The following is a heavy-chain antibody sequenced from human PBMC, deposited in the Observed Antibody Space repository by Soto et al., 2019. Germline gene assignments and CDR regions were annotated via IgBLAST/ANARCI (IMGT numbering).Heavy chain of an antibody. V-gene: IGHV3-48*02. J-gene: IGHJ6*02. CDR3: ARDKITATRHYYYGMDV. CDR2: ISSSSSTI. CDR1: GFTFSSYS. Sequence: LRLSCAASGFTFSSYSMNWVRQAPGKGLEWVSYISSSSSTIYYADSVKGRFTISRDNAKNSLYLQMNSLRDEDTAVYYCARDKITATRHYYYGMDVWGQGTTVTVSS.